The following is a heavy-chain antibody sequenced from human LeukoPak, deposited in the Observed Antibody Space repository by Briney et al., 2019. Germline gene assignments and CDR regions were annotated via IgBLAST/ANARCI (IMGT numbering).Heavy chain of an antibody. Sequence: SETLSLTCTVSGGSISSYYWSWIRQPPGKGLEWIGYIYYSGSTNYNPSLKSRVTISVDTSKNQFSLKLSSVTAADTAVYYCARAYYDSSGYYSRGYYYGMDVWGQGTTVTASS. CDR1: GGSISSYY. CDR3: ARAYYDSSGYYSRGYYYGMDV. J-gene: IGHJ6*02. V-gene: IGHV4-59*01. D-gene: IGHD3-22*01. CDR2: IYYSGST.